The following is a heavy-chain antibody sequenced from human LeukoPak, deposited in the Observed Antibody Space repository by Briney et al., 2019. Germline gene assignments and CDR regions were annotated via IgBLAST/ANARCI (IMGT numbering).Heavy chain of an antibody. CDR1: GFTFSSYS. CDR3: AGYCSGGSCYGY. J-gene: IGHJ4*02. D-gene: IGHD2-15*01. CDR2: ISSSSSYI. Sequence: GGSLRLSCAASGFTFSSYSMNWVRQAPGKGLEWVSSISSSSSYIYHADSVKGRFTISRDNAKNSLYLQMNSLRAEDTAVYYCAGYCSGGSCYGYWGQGTLVTVSS. V-gene: IGHV3-21*01.